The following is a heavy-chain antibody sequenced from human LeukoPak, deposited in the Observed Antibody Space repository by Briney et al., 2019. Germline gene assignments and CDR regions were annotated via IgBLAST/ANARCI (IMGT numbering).Heavy chain of an antibody. Sequence: GGSLRLSCAASGLTFSSYAMSWVRQAPGKGLEWVSAISGSGGSTYYADSVKGRFTISRDNSKNTLYLQMNSLRAEDTAVYYCAKFPDYDILTGWSMNWFDPWGQGTLVTVSS. CDR3: AKFPDYDILTGWSMNWFDP. V-gene: IGHV3-23*01. J-gene: IGHJ5*02. CDR1: GLTFSSYA. CDR2: ISGSGGST. D-gene: IGHD3-9*01.